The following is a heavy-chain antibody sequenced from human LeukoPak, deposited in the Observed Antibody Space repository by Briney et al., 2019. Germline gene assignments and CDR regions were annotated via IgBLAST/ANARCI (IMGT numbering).Heavy chain of an antibody. CDR1: GGSFSDYY. J-gene: IGHJ5*02. Sequence: SETLSLTCAVYGGSFSDYYWSWIRQPPGKGLEWIWEINHSGSTNYNPSLKSRVTISVDTSKNQFSLKLSSVTAADTAAYHCARHWRGLPWLRFDPWGQGTLVTVSS. CDR3: ARHWRGLPWLRFDP. V-gene: IGHV4-34*01. CDR2: INHSGST. D-gene: IGHD1-26*01.